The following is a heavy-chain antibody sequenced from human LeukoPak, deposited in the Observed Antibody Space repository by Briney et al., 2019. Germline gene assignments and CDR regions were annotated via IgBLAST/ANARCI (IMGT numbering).Heavy chain of an antibody. J-gene: IGHJ4*02. CDR2: ISGSGGST. Sequence: GGSLRLSCAASGFTFSSYAMSWVRQAPGKGLEWVSAISGSGGSTYYADPVKGRFTISRDNSKNTLYLQMNSLRAEDTAVYYCAKDVDTAMVSLIRYFDYWGQGTLVTVSS. CDR1: GFTFSSYA. D-gene: IGHD5-18*01. CDR3: AKDVDTAMVSLIRYFDY. V-gene: IGHV3-23*01.